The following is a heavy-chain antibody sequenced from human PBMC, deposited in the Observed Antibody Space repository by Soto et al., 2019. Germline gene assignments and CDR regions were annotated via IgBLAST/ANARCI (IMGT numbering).Heavy chain of an antibody. CDR3: ATAGWSFDY. CDR2: FDPEDGET. D-gene: IGHD3-3*01. Sequence: APVKASCKVSGYTPTELSMHWVRKAPGKGLEWMGGFDPEDGETIYAQKFQGRVTMTEDTSTDTAYMELSSLRSEDTAGYYCATAGWSFDYWGQGTLVTVSS. CDR1: GYTPTELS. V-gene: IGHV1-24*01. J-gene: IGHJ4*02.